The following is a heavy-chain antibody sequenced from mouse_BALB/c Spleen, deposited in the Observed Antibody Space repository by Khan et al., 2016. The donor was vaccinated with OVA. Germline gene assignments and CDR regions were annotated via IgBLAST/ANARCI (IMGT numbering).Heavy chain of an antibody. V-gene: IGHV1-77*01. D-gene: IGHD1-2*01. CDR1: GYTFTDYY. CDR2: ISPGSGDT. Sequence: QVQLQQSGAELARPGASVKLSCKASGYTFTDYYINWVKQRTGQGLEWIGEISPGSGDTYYNEKFKGQATLPADKSSTTVYMQLSSLTSEASAVYFCARRNYCGYTFAYWGQGTLVTVSA. J-gene: IGHJ3*01. CDR3: ARRNYCGYTFAY.